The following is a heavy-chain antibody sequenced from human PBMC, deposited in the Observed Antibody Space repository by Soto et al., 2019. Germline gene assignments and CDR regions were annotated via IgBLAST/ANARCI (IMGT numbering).Heavy chain of an antibody. Sequence: PSETLSLTCTVSGGSISSYYWSWIRQPPGKGLEWIGYIYYSGSTNYNPSLKSRVTISVDTSKNQFSLKLSSVTAADTAVYYCARYGCGVPAAINWFDPWGQGTLVTVSS. CDR3: ARYGCGVPAAINWFDP. CDR1: GGSISSYY. V-gene: IGHV4-59*01. J-gene: IGHJ5*02. CDR2: IYYSGST. D-gene: IGHD2-2*02.